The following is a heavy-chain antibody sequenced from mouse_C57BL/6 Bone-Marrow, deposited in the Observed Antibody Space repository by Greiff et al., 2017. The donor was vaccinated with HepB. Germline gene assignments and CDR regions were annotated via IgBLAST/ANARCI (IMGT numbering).Heavy chain of an antibody. Sequence: EVQLVESGGGLVQPGGSLKLSCAASGFTFSDYGMAWVRQAPRKGPEWVAFISNLAYSIYYADTVTGRFTISRENAKNTLYLEMSSLRSEDTAMYYCARTGDYYGSSYNWYFDVWGTGTTVTVSS. CDR1: GFTFSDYG. CDR2: ISNLAYSI. J-gene: IGHJ1*03. V-gene: IGHV5-15*01. CDR3: ARTGDYYGSSYNWYFDV. D-gene: IGHD1-1*01.